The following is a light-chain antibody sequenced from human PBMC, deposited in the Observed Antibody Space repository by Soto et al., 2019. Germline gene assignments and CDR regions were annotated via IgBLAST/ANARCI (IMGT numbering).Light chain of an antibody. CDR1: QTVRNN. Sequence: IVLTQSPGTLSLSPGESATLTCRASQTVRNNNIVWYQQRPGQAPRVLISGASTRATGIPARFRGSGSGTDFSLTISSLEPEDFAVYYCQQRSNWPPLFTFGPGTKVDIK. CDR3: QQRSNWPPLFT. J-gene: IGKJ3*01. CDR2: GAS. V-gene: IGKV3-11*01.